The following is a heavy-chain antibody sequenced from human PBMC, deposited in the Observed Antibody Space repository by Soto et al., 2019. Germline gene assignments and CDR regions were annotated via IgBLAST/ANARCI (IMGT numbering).Heavy chain of an antibody. Sequence: QVQLQESGPGLVRPSQTLTLTCNVSGGSISSDHYHWTWIRQPPGKGLERIGYIHYSGSVHYNPSLQSRVTMSVDTSKNLFSLKLSSVTAADTAVYFCVREDDGGDRDYYGLDVWGQGTTVTVSS. CDR2: IHYSGSV. D-gene: IGHD2-21*02. CDR1: GGSISSDHYH. CDR3: VREDDGGDRDYYGLDV. J-gene: IGHJ6*02. V-gene: IGHV4-30-4*01.